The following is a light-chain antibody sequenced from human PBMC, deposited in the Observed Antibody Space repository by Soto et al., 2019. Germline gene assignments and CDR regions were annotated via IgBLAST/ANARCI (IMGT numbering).Light chain of an antibody. Sequence: TVMTQSPATLSVSPGDTDTLSCRSSQNVHINLAWYQQKPGQAPTLLIYAVSARAPGVPARFSGTGSGTEFTLTIRNLQSEDFGIYYCQQYETWPRTFGQGTKVAIQ. CDR3: QQYETWPRT. CDR2: AVS. V-gene: IGKV3-15*01. J-gene: IGKJ2*01. CDR1: QNVHIN.